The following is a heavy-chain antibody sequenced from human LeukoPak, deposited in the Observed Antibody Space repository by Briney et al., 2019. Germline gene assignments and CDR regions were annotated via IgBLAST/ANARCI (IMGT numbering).Heavy chain of an antibody. Sequence: ASVKVSCKASGFTFTSSAVQWVRQARGQRLEWIGWIVVGSGNTNYAQKFQERVTTTRDMSTSTAYMELSSLRSEDTAVYYCAADVAAYDFWSGVRDEAYYYYMDVWGKGTTVTVSS. CDR1: GFTFTSSA. J-gene: IGHJ6*03. D-gene: IGHD3-3*01. CDR2: IVVGSGNT. CDR3: AADVAAYDFWSGVRDEAYYYYMDV. V-gene: IGHV1-58*01.